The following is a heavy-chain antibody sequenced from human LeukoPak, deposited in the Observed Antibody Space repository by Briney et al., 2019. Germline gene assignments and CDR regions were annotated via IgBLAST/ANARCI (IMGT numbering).Heavy chain of an antibody. D-gene: IGHD3-22*01. Sequence: PSETLSLTCTVSGGSISSYYWSWIRQPPGKELEWIGYINYSGSSNYNPSLKSRVTISVDTSKNQFSLKLRSVIAADTAVYYCARGVGDSIALDYWGQGTLVTVSS. CDR3: ARGVGDSIALDY. J-gene: IGHJ4*02. V-gene: IGHV4-59*01. CDR2: INYSGSS. CDR1: GGSISSYY.